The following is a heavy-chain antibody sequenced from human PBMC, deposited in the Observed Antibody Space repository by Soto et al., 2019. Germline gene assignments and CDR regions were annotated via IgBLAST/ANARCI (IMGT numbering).Heavy chain of an antibody. CDR3: ARHSPRGYKFDP. J-gene: IGHJ5*02. Sequence: QLQLQESGPGLVKPSETLSLTRTVSGGSISSSSYYWGWIRQPPGKGLEWIGSIYYSGSTYYNPSLKSRVTISVDTSKNQFSLKLSSVTAADTAVYYCARHSPRGYKFDPWGQGTLVTVSS. CDR2: IYYSGST. CDR1: GGSISSSSYY. D-gene: IGHD5-18*01. V-gene: IGHV4-39*01.